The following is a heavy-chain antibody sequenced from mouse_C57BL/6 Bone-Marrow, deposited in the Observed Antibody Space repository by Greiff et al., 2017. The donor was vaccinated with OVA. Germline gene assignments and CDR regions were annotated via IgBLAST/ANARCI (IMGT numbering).Heavy chain of an antibody. J-gene: IGHJ2*01. Sequence: VQLQQPGAELVKPGASVKMSCKASGYTFTSYWITWVKQRPGQGLEWIGDIYPGSGSTNYNEKFKSKATLTVDTSSSTAYMQLSSLTSEDSAVYYCARTLYYDYDDYFDYWGQGTTLTVSS. D-gene: IGHD2-4*01. CDR3: ARTLYYDYDDYFDY. CDR2: IYPGSGST. CDR1: GYTFTSYW. V-gene: IGHV1-55*01.